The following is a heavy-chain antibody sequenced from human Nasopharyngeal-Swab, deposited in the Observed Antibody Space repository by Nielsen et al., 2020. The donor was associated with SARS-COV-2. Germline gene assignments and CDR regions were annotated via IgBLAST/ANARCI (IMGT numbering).Heavy chain of an antibody. Sequence: GESLKISCAASGFTFSTYGMHWVRQAPGKGLEWVAFIWYDGSNKYYGDSVKGRFTISRDNSKNTLYLQMNSLRAEDTAVYYCARDAHIAVAGTPSYGMDVWGQGTTVTVSS. CDR3: ARDAHIAVAGTPSYGMDV. V-gene: IGHV3-30*02. CDR1: GFTFSTYG. D-gene: IGHD6-19*01. CDR2: IWYDGSNK. J-gene: IGHJ6*02.